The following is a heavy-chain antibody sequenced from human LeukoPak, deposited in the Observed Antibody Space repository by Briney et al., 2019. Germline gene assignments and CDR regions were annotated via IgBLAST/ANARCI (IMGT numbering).Heavy chain of an antibody. V-gene: IGHV1-2*02. Sequence: ASVKVSCKASRYTFTDYYIHWVRQAPGQGLEWMGWINPNSGGTNYAQKFQGRVTMTRDTSISTANMELSRLRSEDTAVYYCARGVNTYLWFGGDYMDVWGKGSTVTVSS. J-gene: IGHJ6*03. CDR3: ARGVNTYLWFGGDYMDV. D-gene: IGHD3-16*01. CDR2: INPNSGGT. CDR1: RYTFTDYY.